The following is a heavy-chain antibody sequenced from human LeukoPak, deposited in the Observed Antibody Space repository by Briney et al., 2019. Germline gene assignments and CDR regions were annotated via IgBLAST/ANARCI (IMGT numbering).Heavy chain of an antibody. V-gene: IGHV4-59*01. CDR3: ARGGAARLHFQN. Sequence: SETLSLTCTVSGGSISTYYWNWVRQPPGKGLEWIGYIYHSGSTNYNPSLQSRVTISVDTSKDQFSLNLNSVTAADTAVYYCARGGAARLHFQNWGQGTLVTVSS. CDR1: GGSISTYY. D-gene: IGHD6-6*01. CDR2: IYHSGST. J-gene: IGHJ1*01.